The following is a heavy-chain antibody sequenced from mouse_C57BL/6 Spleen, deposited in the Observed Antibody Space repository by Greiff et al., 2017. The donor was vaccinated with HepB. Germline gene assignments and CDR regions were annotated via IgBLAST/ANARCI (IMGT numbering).Heavy chain of an antibody. CDR2: IDPENGDT. V-gene: IGHV14-4*01. CDR3: TTGDYDGDAMDY. D-gene: IGHD2-4*01. CDR1: GFNIKDDY. J-gene: IGHJ4*01. Sequence: EVQLQQSGAELVRPGASVKLSCTASGFNIKDDYMHWVKQRPEQGLEWIGWIDPENGDTEYASKFQGKATITADTSSNTAYLQLSSLTSEATAVYYCTTGDYDGDAMDYWGQGTSVTVSS.